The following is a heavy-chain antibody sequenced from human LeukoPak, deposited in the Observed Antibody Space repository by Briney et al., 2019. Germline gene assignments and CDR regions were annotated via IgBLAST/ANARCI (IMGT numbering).Heavy chain of an antibody. V-gene: IGHV3-66*04. Sequence: PGGSLRLSCAASGFTASSTSIIWVRQAPGKGLECVSYIRGDTSTEYAEYVRGRFTISRDDATNTVYLQMNSLRVEDTSVYYCARRRGGYGDGDFDYWGQGTLVTVSS. CDR2: IRGDTST. CDR1: GFTASSTS. J-gene: IGHJ4*02. CDR3: ARRRGGYGDGDFDY. D-gene: IGHD4-17*01.